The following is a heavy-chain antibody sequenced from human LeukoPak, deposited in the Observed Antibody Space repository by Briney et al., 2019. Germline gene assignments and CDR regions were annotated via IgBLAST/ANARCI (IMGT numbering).Heavy chain of an antibody. CDR2: LYYSGST. J-gene: IGHJ4*02. D-gene: IGHD5-18*01. CDR3: ARSVDTAMVTEGGFDY. CDR1: GGSISSYY. Sequence: PSETLSLTCTVSGGSISSYYWSWIRQPPGKGLEWIGYLYYSGSTNYNPSLKSRVTISVDTSKNQFSLKLSSVTAADTAVYYCARSVDTAMVTEGGFDYWGQGTLVTVSS. V-gene: IGHV4-59*01.